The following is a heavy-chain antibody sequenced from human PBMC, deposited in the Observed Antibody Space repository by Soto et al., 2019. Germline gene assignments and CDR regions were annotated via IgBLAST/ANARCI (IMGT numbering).Heavy chain of an antibody. CDR3: AKDVGRITMVRGVITYYYYGMDA. D-gene: IGHD3-10*01. CDR2: ISYDGSNK. Sequence: XGSLILSCAASGVTLSSYGMHWVRQAPGKGLDWVAVISYDGSNKYYADSVKGRFTISRDNSKNTLYLQMNSLRAEDTAVYYCAKDVGRITMVRGVITYYYYGMDAWGQGTTVTVSS. CDR1: GVTLSSYG. V-gene: IGHV3-30*18. J-gene: IGHJ6*02.